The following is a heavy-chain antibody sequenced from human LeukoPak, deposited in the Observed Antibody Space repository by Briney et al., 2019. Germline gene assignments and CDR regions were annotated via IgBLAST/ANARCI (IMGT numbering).Heavy chain of an antibody. Sequence: GGSLRLSCAASGFTFSSYSMNWVRQAPGKGLEWVSSISSSSSYIYYADSVKGRFTISGDNAKNSLYLQMNSLRAEDTAVYYCARYDSSGYTFDYWGQGTLVTVSS. J-gene: IGHJ4*02. V-gene: IGHV3-21*01. CDR1: GFTFSSYS. D-gene: IGHD3-22*01. CDR3: ARYDSSGYTFDY. CDR2: ISSSSSYI.